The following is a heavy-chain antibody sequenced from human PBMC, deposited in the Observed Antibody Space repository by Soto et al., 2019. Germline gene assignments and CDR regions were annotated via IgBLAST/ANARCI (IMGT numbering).Heavy chain of an antibody. D-gene: IGHD5-12*01. Sequence: QVQLVQSGAEVKRPGASVKVSCKASGYTFRNYDVAWVRRAPGHGLEWMGWISISKGKTYYQESLQGRVTMTMDTGTTTGYREVRILRCDDTAVYYCARKGYIGNFGLDVWGQGTTVTVSS. J-gene: IGHJ6*02. V-gene: IGHV1-18*01. CDR2: ISISKGKT. CDR3: ARKGYIGNFGLDV. CDR1: GYTFRNYD.